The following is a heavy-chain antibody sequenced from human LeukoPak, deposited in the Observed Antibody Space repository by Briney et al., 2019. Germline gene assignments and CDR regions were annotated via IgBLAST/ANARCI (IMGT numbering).Heavy chain of an antibody. J-gene: IGHJ4*02. CDR2: IYYSGST. CDR3: ARDLEY. CDR1: GGSISSYY. V-gene: IGHV4-59*01. Sequence: SSETLSLTCTVSGGSISSYYWSWIRQPPGKGLEWIGYIYYSGSTNYNPSLKSRVTISVDTSKNQFSLKLSSVTAADTAVYYCARDLEYWGQGTLVTVSS.